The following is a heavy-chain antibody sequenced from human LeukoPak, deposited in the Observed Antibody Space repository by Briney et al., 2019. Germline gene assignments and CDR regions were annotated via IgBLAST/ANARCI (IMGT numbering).Heavy chain of an antibody. Sequence: SETLSLTCTVSGASISSGDYYWSWIRQAPGKGLEWIGYIYYSGSTSYNPSLKSRVIISVDTSKNQFSLKLTSVTAADTAVYFCARHCSGGSCYTSFDSWGQGTLVTVSS. CDR2: IYYSGST. D-gene: IGHD2-15*01. CDR3: ARHCSGGSCYTSFDS. CDR1: GASISSGDYY. J-gene: IGHJ4*02. V-gene: IGHV4-30-4*01.